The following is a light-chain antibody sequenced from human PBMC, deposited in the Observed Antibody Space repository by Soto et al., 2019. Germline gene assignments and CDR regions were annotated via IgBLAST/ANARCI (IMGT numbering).Light chain of an antibody. Sequence: DIQMSQSPSSLSASVRDRFTITCRASQSIITYLNWYQQKPGKAPKLLIYAASSLQSGVPSRFSGSGSGTDFTLTISSLQPEDFATYYCQQSYSTPPWTFGQGTKVDI. CDR3: QQSYSTPPWT. J-gene: IGKJ1*01. CDR1: QSIITY. V-gene: IGKV1-39*01. CDR2: AAS.